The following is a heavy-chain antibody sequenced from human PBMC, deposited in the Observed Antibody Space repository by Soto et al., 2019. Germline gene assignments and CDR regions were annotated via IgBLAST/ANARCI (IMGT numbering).Heavy chain of an antibody. V-gene: IGHV3-30*18. D-gene: IGHD2-2*02. CDR3: AKDSCSSTSCYTAYYYYGMDV. CDR1: GFTFSSYG. J-gene: IGHJ6*02. Sequence: QVQLVESGGGVVQPGRSLRLSCAASGFTFSSYGMHWVRQAPGKGLEWVAVISYDGSNKYYADSVKGRFTISRDNSTNTLYLQMNSLRAEDTAVYYCAKDSCSSTSCYTAYYYYGMDVWGQGTTVTVSS. CDR2: ISYDGSNK.